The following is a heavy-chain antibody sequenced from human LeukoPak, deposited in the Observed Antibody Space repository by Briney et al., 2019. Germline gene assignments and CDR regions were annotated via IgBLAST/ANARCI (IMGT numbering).Heavy chain of an antibody. J-gene: IGHJ5*02. D-gene: IGHD6-19*01. Sequence: KTSETLSLTCTVSGGSISSSSYYWGWIRRPPGKGLEWIGSIYYSGSTYYNPSLKSRVTISVDTSKNQFSLKLSSVTAADTAVYYCARLAVAGPWGQGTLVTVSS. V-gene: IGHV4-39*01. CDR1: GGSISSSSYY. CDR2: IYYSGST. CDR3: ARLAVAGP.